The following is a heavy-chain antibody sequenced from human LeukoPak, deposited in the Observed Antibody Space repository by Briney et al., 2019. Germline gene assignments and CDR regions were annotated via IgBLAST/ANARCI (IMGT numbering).Heavy chain of an antibody. CDR1: GGSFSGYY. V-gene: IGHV4-34*01. Sequence: PSETLSLTCAVYGGSFSGYYWSWIRQPPGKGLEWIGEINHSGSTNYNPSLKSRVTISVDTSKNQFSLKLSSVTAADTAVYYCARHRGYCSGGSCYKRGFFDYWGQGTLVTVSS. CDR2: INHSGST. CDR3: ARHRGYCSGGSCYKRGFFDY. D-gene: IGHD2-15*01. J-gene: IGHJ4*02.